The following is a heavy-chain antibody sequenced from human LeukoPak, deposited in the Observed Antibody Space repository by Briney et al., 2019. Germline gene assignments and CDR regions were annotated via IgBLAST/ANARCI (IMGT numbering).Heavy chain of an antibody. D-gene: IGHD3-22*01. CDR3: ARGSYYYDSSGPSTGALDI. CDR1: GFTFSSYA. J-gene: IGHJ3*02. Sequence: QAGGSLRLSCAASGFTFSSYAMHWVRQAPGKGLEWVAVISYDGSNKYYADSVKGRFTISRDNSKNTLYLQMNSLRAEDTAVYYCARGSYYYDSSGPSTGALDIWGQGTKVTVSS. CDR2: ISYDGSNK. V-gene: IGHV3-30-3*01.